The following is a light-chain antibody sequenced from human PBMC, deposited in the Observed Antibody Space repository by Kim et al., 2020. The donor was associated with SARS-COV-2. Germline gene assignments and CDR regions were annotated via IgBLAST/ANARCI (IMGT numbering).Light chain of an antibody. CDR2: SAS. V-gene: IGKV1-17*03. CDR1: QAISIY. J-gene: IGKJ2*01. Sequence: SASVGARVTITCRASQAISIYLDWFQQKPGEAPKRLIYSASSLQSGVPSRFSGSGSGTEFTLTISSLQPEDFATYYCQQRHTMPYTFGQGTKLEI. CDR3: QQRHTMPYT.